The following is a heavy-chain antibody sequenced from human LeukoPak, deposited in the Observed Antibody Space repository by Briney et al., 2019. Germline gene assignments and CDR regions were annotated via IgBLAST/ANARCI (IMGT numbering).Heavy chain of an antibody. CDR3: VKAKVGATFDS. D-gene: IGHD1-26*01. CDR1: GLSFSSSA. Sequence: GGSLRLSCAASGLSFSSSAMSWVRQAPGKGPEYVSGINNNGGATQYVDSVKGRFTISRDNSKNTVYLQMSSLRPEDTAVYYCVKAKVGATFDSWGQGTLVTVSS. V-gene: IGHV3-64D*06. J-gene: IGHJ4*02. CDR2: INNNGGAT.